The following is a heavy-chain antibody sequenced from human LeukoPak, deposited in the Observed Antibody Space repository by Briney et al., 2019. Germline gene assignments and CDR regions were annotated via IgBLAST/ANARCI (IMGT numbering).Heavy chain of an antibody. Sequence: PGGSLRLSCAASGFTFSSYWMSWVRQASGKGLEWVANIKQDGSEKYYVDSVKGRFTISRDNAKNSLYLQMNSLRAEDTALYHCARTVTGTKTFDYWGQGTLVTVSS. J-gene: IGHJ4*02. CDR3: ARTVTGTKTFDY. CDR1: GFTFSSYW. D-gene: IGHD4-17*01. CDR2: IKQDGSEK. V-gene: IGHV3-7*03.